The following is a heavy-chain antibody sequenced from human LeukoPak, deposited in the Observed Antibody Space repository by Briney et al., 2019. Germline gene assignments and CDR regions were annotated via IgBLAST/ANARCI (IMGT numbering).Heavy chain of an antibody. CDR3: ARHYPPDYTFDC. J-gene: IGHJ4*02. V-gene: IGHV4-59*08. D-gene: IGHD4-4*01. Sequence: SETLSLTCTVSGASISSYYWSLIRQPPGKGLEWIGYIDYSGSPNYNPSLKSRVTISVDTSKNQFSLKLSSVTAADTAVYFCARHYPPDYTFDCWGRGTLVTVSS. CDR2: IDYSGSP. CDR1: GASISSYY.